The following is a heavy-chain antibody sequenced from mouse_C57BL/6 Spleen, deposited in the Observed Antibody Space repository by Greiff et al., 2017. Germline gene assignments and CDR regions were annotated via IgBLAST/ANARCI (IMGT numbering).Heavy chain of an antibody. CDR2: IYPGDGDT. CDR3: ADLLSYAMDY. V-gene: IGHV1-82*01. J-gene: IGHJ4*01. CDR1: GYAFSSSW. Sequence: VQLQQSGPELVKPGASVKISCKASGYAFSSSWMNWVKQRPGQGLEWIGRIYPGDGDTNYNGKFKGKATLTADKSSSTAYMQLSSLTSEDSAVYFCADLLSYAMDYWGQGTSVTVSS. D-gene: IGHD2-1*01.